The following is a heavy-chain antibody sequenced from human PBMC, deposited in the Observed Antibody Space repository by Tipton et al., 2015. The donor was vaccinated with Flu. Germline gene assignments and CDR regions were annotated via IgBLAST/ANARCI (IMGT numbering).Heavy chain of an antibody. CDR2: IYGGGTT. Sequence: SLRLSCAASGFTVTSSYMSWVRQAPGKGLEWVSVIYGGGTTDYADSVKGRFTISRDKSKNALYLQMSSLRAEDTAVYYCARGRGYCVTTTCLLPFDFWGQGTLVTVSS. V-gene: IGHV3-53*01. CDR1: GFTVTSSY. D-gene: IGHD2-2*01. J-gene: IGHJ4*02. CDR3: ARGRGYCVTTTCLLPFDF.